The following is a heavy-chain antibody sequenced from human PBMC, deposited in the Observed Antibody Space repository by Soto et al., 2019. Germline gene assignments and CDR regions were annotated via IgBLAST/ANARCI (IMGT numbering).Heavy chain of an antibody. CDR2: ITDDGRNK. Sequence: QVQLVESGGGVVQPGRSLGLSCAASGFTFSSYVMHWVRQAPGKGLEWVAAITDDGRNKHYADSVKGRFTISRDKSKNTLFLQMDSLRAEDTAVYYCAKDQKDEYCGGGSCYFYYGMDVWGQGTTVTVSS. CDR1: GFTFSSYV. CDR3: AKDQKDEYCGGGSCYFYYGMDV. D-gene: IGHD2-15*01. V-gene: IGHV3-30*04. J-gene: IGHJ6*02.